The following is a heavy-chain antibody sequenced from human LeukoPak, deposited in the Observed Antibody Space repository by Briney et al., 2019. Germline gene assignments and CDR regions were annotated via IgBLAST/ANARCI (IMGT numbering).Heavy chain of an antibody. J-gene: IGHJ4*02. V-gene: IGHV5-51*01. CDR1: GYSFPTYW. CDR3: ARGSGYCSGTDCYIHGDY. Sequence: PGESLKISCKGSGYSFPTYWIVWVRQMPGKGLEWMGIIYAGDSDTRYSPSFQGQVTISADKSITTAYLQWSSLKVSDTAMYYCARGSGYCSGTDCYIHGDYWGQGTLVTVSS. CDR2: IYAGDSDT. D-gene: IGHD2-2*02.